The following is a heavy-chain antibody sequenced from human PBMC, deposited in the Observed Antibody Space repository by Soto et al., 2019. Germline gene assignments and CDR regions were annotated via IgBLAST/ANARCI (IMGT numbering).Heavy chain of an antibody. CDR2: IVVGSGNT. D-gene: IGHD3-9*01. J-gene: IGHJ5*02. CDR1: GFTFSSSA. Sequence: GASVKVSCKASGFTFSSSAVQWVRQARGQRLEWIGKIVVGSGNTNYAQKFQEGVTITRDMSTSTAYMELSSLRSEDTAFYYCAAFDPGPMGFDPWGQGTLVTVS. CDR3: AAFDPGPMGFDP. V-gene: IGHV1-58*01.